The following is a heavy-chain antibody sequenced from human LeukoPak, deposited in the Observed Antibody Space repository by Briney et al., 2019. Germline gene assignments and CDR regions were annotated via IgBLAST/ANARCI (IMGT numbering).Heavy chain of an antibody. D-gene: IGHD3-16*01. V-gene: IGHV3-15*05. Sequence: PGGSLRLSCAASGFTFSNYNMNWVRQAPGKGLEWVGRIKNKEEGEKTDYAAPVKGRFTISRDDSKATLFLQMNSLKMEDTAIYYCTTGIDYGGGYWGQGTLVSVSS. CDR1: GFTFSNYN. CDR3: TTGIDYGGGY. J-gene: IGHJ4*02. CDR2: IKNKEEGEKT.